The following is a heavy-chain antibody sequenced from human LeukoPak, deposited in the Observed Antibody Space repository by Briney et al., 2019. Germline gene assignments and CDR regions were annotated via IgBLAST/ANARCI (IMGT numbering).Heavy chain of an antibody. Sequence: KTGGSLRLSCAASGFTFSSYAMSWVRQAPGKGLEWVSAISGSGGSTYYADSVKGRFTISRDNSKNTLYLQMNSLRAEDTAVYYCAKGLYGGYVSADYWGQGTLVTVSS. V-gene: IGHV3-23*01. J-gene: IGHJ4*02. D-gene: IGHD5-12*01. CDR2: ISGSGGST. CDR3: AKGLYGGYVSADY. CDR1: GFTFSSYA.